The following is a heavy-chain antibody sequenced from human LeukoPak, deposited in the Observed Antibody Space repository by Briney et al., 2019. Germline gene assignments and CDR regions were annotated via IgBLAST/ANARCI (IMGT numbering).Heavy chain of an antibody. CDR1: GGSFSGYY. V-gene: IGHV4-34*01. CDR3: ATETAPDTGEDWFDP. D-gene: IGHD6-13*01. Sequence: SETLSLTCAVYGGSFSGYYWSWIRQPPGKGLEWIGEINHSGSTNYNPSLKSRVTISVDTSKNQFSLKLSSVTAADTAVYYCATETAPDTGEDWFDPWGQGTLVTVSS. J-gene: IGHJ5*02. CDR2: INHSGST.